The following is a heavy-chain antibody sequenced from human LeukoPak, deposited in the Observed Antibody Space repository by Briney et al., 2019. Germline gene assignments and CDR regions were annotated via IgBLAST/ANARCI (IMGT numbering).Heavy chain of an antibody. CDR2: INHSGST. J-gene: IGHJ6*03. CDR3: ARRMVTYYYYYMDV. D-gene: IGHD2-21*02. CDR1: GGSISSSSYY. Sequence: SETLSLTCTVSGGSISSSSYYWSWIRQPPGKGLEWIGEINHSGSTNYNPSLKSRVTISVDTSKNQFSLKLSSVTAADTAVYYCARRMVTYYYYYMDVWGKGTTVTISS. V-gene: IGHV4-39*07.